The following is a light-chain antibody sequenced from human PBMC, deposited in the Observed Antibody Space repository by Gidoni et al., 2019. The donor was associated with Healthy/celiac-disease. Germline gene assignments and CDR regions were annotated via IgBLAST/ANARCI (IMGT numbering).Light chain of an antibody. CDR2: LGS. Sequence: DRVMTQSPLSLPVTPGEPASISCRSSQSILHSNGYNYLDWYLQKPGQSPQLLIYLGSNRASGVPDRFSGSGSGTDFTLTISRVEAEDVGVYYCMQALQTPVTFGQGTRLEIK. CDR1: QSILHSNGYNY. CDR3: MQALQTPVT. J-gene: IGKJ5*01. V-gene: IGKV2-28*01.